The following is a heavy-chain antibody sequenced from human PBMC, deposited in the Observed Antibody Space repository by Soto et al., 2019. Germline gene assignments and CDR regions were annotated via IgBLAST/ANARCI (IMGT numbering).Heavy chain of an antibody. D-gene: IGHD1-26*01. CDR3: AHSTWFQYIVGATGGWFDP. CDR2: IYWDDDK. V-gene: IGHV2-5*02. Sequence: QITLKESGPTLVKPTQTLTLTCTFSGFSLSTSGVGVGWIRQPPGKALEWLALIYWDDDKRYSPSLKSRLTLTKDPXXNXVXXTMTTMDPVDTATYYCAHSTWFQYIVGATGGWFDPWGQGTLVTVSS. J-gene: IGHJ5*02. CDR1: GFSLSTSGVG.